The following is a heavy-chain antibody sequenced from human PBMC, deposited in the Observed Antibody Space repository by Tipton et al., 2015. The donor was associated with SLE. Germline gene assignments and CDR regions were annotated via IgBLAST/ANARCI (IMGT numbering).Heavy chain of an antibody. CDR1: GFTFSSYA. Sequence: SLRLSCAASGFTFSSYAMHWVRQAPGKGLEWVAVISYDGSNKYYADSVKGRFTIFRDDSKNMLYLQMNGLRAEDTAVYYCAKEWGGSDIWGQGTTVTVSS. CDR2: ISYDGSNK. J-gene: IGHJ6*02. V-gene: IGHV3-30*04. CDR3: AKEWGGSDI. D-gene: IGHD3-3*01.